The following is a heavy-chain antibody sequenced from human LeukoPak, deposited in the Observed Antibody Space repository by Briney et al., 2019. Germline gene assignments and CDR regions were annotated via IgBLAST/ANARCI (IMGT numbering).Heavy chain of an antibody. Sequence: GASVKVSCKASGYTFTGYYMHWVRQAPGQGLEWMGWINPNSGGTNYAQKFQGRVTMTRDTSISTAYMELSRLRSDDTAVYYCARDKFPLFVRYVRDDYFDYWGQGTLVTVSS. J-gene: IGHJ4*02. V-gene: IGHV1-2*02. D-gene: IGHD3-9*01. CDR1: GYTFTGYY. CDR2: INPNSGGT. CDR3: ARDKFPLFVRYVRDDYFDY.